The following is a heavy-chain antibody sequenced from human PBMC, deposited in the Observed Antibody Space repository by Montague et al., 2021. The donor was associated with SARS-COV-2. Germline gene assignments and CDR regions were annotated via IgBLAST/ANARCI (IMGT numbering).Heavy chain of an antibody. CDR2: VYYSGYT. D-gene: IGHD4-17*01. V-gene: IGHV4-39*01. CDR1: GDSVSSSDHY. Sequence: SETLSLTCTVSGDSVSSSDHYWGWIRRPPGKGLEWLGIVYYSGYTYYXXXVKGRVTISIDASKNQFSLKLNSLTATDTAIYLCARRRLREDYFDFWGQGTLLTVSS. CDR3: ARRRLREDYFDF. J-gene: IGHJ4*02.